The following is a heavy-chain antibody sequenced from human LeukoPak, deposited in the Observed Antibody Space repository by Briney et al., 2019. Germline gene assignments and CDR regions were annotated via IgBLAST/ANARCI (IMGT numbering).Heavy chain of an antibody. D-gene: IGHD2-2*03. Sequence: GGSLRLSCAASGFTFSSYAMSWVRQAPGKGLEWVSAISGSGGSTYYADSVKGRFTISRDNSKNTLYLQMNSLRAEDTAVYYCAKGAGGYCSSTSCSWPYDYWGQGALVTVSS. CDR3: AKGAGGYCSSTSCSWPYDY. CDR1: GFTFSSYA. CDR2: ISGSGGST. J-gene: IGHJ4*02. V-gene: IGHV3-23*01.